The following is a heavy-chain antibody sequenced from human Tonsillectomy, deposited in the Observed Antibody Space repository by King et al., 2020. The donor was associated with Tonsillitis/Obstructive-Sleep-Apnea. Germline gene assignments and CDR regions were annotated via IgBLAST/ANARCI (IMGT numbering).Heavy chain of an antibody. Sequence: QLVQSGAEVKKPGESLRISCQGSGYSFTSYWINWVRQMPGKGLEWMGRIDPSDSYTNYSPSFQGHVTISADKSITTVYLQWSSLKASDTAMYYCARRHDSSNWLGCGLDVWGQGTTVTVSS. J-gene: IGHJ6*02. D-gene: IGHD6-13*01. CDR3: ARRHDSSNWLGCGLDV. CDR2: IDPSDSYT. CDR1: GYSFTSYW. V-gene: IGHV5-10-1*03.